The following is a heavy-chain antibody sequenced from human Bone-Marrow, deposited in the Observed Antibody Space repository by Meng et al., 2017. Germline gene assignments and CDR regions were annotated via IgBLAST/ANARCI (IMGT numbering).Heavy chain of an antibody. CDR2: IYHSGST. CDR1: GYSISSGYY. Sequence: PETLSLTCIVSGYSISSGYYWGWIRQPPGKGLEWIGSIYHSGSTYYNPSLKRRVTISVDTSKNQFSLKLRSVTAADTAVYYCARDRSWGVAATRGYYYGMDVWGQGTTVTVSS. J-gene: IGHJ6*02. D-gene: IGHD2-15*01. V-gene: IGHV4-38-2*02. CDR3: ARDRSWGVAATRGYYYGMDV.